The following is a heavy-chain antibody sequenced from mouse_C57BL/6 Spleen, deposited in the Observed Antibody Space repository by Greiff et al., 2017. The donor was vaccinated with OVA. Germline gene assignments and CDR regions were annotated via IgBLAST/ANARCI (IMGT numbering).Heavy chain of an antibody. Sequence: QVQLQQPGAELVMPGASVKLSCKASGYTFTSYWMHWVKQRPGQGLEWIGEIDPSDSYTNYNQKFKGKSTLTVDKSSRTAYMQLSSLTSEDSAVYYCARAADDYGSYWGQGTLVTVSA. CDR2: IDPSDSYT. D-gene: IGHD1-1*01. CDR1: GYTFTSYW. CDR3: ARAADDYGSY. V-gene: IGHV1-69*01. J-gene: IGHJ3*01.